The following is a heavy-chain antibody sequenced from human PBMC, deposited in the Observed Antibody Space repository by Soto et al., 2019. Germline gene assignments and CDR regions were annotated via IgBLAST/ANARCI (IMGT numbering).Heavy chain of an antibody. CDR1: GFTFSSYS. J-gene: IGHJ1*01. D-gene: IGHD2-21*02. Sequence: GESLKISCAASGFTFSSYSMNWVRQAPGKGLEWVSYISSSSSTIYYADSVKGRFTISRDNAKNSLYLQMNSLRDEDTAVYYCARPAYCGGDCYSYFQHWGQGTLVTVSS. CDR2: ISSSSSTI. V-gene: IGHV3-48*02. CDR3: ARPAYCGGDCYSYFQH.